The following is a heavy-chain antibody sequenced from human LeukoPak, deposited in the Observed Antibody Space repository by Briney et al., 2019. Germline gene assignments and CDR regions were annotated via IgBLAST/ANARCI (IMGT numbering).Heavy chain of an antibody. Sequence: GGSLRLSCAASGFTFSNYTMNWVRQAPGQGLEWVSSISSSSSYIYYADSMQGRFTISRDNAKNSLCLQMNSLRAEDTAVYYCVSFPYYYHSWFWGQGTLVTVSS. V-gene: IGHV3-21*01. J-gene: IGHJ4*02. CDR1: GFTFSNYT. D-gene: IGHD3-22*01. CDR3: VSFPYYYHSWF. CDR2: ISSSSSYI.